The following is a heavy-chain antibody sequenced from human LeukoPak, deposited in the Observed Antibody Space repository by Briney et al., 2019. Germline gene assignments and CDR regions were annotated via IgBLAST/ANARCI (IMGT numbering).Heavy chain of an antibody. CDR3: ARAKRNGFDI. Sequence: GGSLRLSCAASGFTFSSYSMNWVRQAPGKGLEWVSYISSSSSTIYYADSVKGRFTISRDNAMNSVYLQMNSLRAEDTAVYYCARAKRNGFDIWGQGTMVTVSS. V-gene: IGHV3-48*01. J-gene: IGHJ3*02. CDR2: ISSSSSTI. CDR1: GFTFSSYS.